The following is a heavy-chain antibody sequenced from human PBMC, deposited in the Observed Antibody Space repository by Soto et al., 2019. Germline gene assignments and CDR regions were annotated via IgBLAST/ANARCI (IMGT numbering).Heavy chain of an antibody. V-gene: IGHV5-10-1*01. J-gene: IGHJ4*02. D-gene: IGHD3-16*01. Sequence: GESLKISCNGSGYSFTSYWISWVRQMPGKGLEWMGRIDPSDSYTNYSPSFQGHVAISADKSISTAYLQWSSLKASDTAMYYCARHAGKGEDYWGQGTLVTVSS. CDR2: IDPSDSYT. CDR1: GYSFTSYW. CDR3: ARHAGKGEDY.